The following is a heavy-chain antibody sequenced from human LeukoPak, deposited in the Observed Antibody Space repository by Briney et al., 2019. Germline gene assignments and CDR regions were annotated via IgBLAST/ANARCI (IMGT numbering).Heavy chain of an antibody. Sequence: GGSLRLSCAASGFTFSDYYMTWIRQAPGKGLEWVAFISGTSSHTKYADSVRGRFTISRDNAKNSLYLQMNSLRAEGTAVYYCARDSYGPLSWGQGTLVTVSS. CDR2: ISGTSSHT. D-gene: IGHD4-17*01. V-gene: IGHV3-11*05. J-gene: IGHJ4*02. CDR3: ARDSYGPLS. CDR1: GFTFSDYY.